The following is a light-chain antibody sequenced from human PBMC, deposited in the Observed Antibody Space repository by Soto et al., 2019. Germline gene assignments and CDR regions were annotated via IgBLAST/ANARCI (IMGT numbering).Light chain of an antibody. V-gene: IGKV3-20*01. J-gene: IGKJ1*01. Sequence: EIVLTQSPGTLSLSPGESTTLSCRASQSVSSSYLAWYQQKTGQPPRLLIYGASSRAAGIPDRFSGRGSGTYFPLTITRLEPEDFAVYYCQQCGSSPPTFGQGTKVEIK. CDR2: GAS. CDR1: QSVSSSY. CDR3: QQCGSSPPT.